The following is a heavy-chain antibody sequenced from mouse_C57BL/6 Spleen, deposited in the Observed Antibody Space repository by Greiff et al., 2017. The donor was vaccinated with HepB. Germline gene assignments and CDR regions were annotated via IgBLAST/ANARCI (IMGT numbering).Heavy chain of an antibody. Sequence: EVQLQQSGPELVKPGASVKIPCKASGYTFTDYNMDWVKQSHGKSLEWIGDINPNNGGTIYNQKFKGKATLTVDKSSSTAYMELRSLTSEDTAVYDCARPRYYGSSYYFDYWGQGTTLTVSS. CDR3: ARPRYYGSSYYFDY. J-gene: IGHJ2*01. D-gene: IGHD1-1*01. CDR1: GYTFTDYN. CDR2: INPNNGGT. V-gene: IGHV1-18*01.